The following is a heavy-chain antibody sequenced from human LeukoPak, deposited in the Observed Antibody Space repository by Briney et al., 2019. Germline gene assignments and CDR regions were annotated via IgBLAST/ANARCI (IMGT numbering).Heavy chain of an antibody. J-gene: IGHJ4*02. D-gene: IGHD1-7*01. Sequence: SETLSLTCTVSGGSINYYYWSWIRQPPGKGLEWIGYIYYRGSTNYNPSLNSRVTISVDTSKNQFSLKPTSVTAADTAVYYCARTTGNYGYYFDYWGQGTLVTVSS. CDR1: GGSINYYY. V-gene: IGHV4-59*01. CDR2: IYYRGST. CDR3: ARTTGNYGYYFDY.